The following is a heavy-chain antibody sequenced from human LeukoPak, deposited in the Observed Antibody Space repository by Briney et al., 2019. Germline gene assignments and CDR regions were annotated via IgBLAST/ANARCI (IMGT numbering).Heavy chain of an antibody. J-gene: IGHJ4*02. CDR2: IIPIFGTA. Sequence: GASVKVSCKASGGTFSSYAISWVRQAPGQGLEWMGRIIPIFGTANYAQKFQGRVTITTDESTNTAYMELSSLRSEDTAVYYCARDRVGFQVVTAIWGQGTLVTVSS. CDR1: GGTFSSYA. V-gene: IGHV1-69*05. D-gene: IGHD2-21*02. CDR3: ARDRVGFQVVTAI.